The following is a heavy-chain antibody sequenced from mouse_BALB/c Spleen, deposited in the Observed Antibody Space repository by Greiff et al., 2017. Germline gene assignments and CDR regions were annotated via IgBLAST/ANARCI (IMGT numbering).Heavy chain of an antibody. CDR1: GFTFSSYG. CDR2: INSNGGST. CDR3: ARERDDYLDY. J-gene: IGHJ2*01. Sequence: EVQRVESGGGLVQPGGSLKLSCAASGFTFSSYGMSWVRQTPDKRLELVATINSNGGSTYYPDSVKGRFTISRDNAKNTLYLQMSSLKSEDTAMYYCARERDDYLDYWGQGTTLTVSS. D-gene: IGHD2-3*01. V-gene: IGHV5-6-3*01.